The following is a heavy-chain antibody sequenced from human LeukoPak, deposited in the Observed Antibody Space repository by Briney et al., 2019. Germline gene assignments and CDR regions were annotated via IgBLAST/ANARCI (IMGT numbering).Heavy chain of an antibody. D-gene: IGHD3-22*01. CDR1: GFTVSSNY. Sequence: GGSLRLSCAASGFTVSSNYMSWVRQAPGKGLEWVSVIYSGGSTYYADSVKGRFTISRDNSKNTLYLQMNSLRAEDTAVYYCARGKAYYYDSSGYYYGFDYWGQGTLVTVSS. CDR2: IYSGGST. V-gene: IGHV3-53*05. J-gene: IGHJ4*02. CDR3: ARGKAYYYDSSGYYYGFDY.